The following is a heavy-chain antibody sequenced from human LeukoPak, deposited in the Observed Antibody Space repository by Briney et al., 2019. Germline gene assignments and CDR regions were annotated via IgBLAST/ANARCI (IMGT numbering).Heavy chain of an antibody. CDR3: AKEHERYWYFDL. CDR2: ISYDGSNK. V-gene: IGHV3-30*04. CDR1: GFTFSSYA. Sequence: GGSLRLSCAASGFTFSSYAMHWVRQAPGKGLEWVAVISYDGSNKYYADSVRGRLTISRDNSKNTLFLQMNSLRAEDTALYYCAKEHERYWYFDLWGRGTLVTVSS. J-gene: IGHJ2*01.